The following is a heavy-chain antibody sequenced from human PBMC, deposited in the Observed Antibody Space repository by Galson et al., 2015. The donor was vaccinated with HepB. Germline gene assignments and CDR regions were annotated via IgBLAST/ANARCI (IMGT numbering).Heavy chain of an antibody. CDR1: GFTVSSNY. D-gene: IGHD3-10*01. CDR3: ARPQCVINTCSHYFDN. V-gene: IGHV3-7*01. CDR2: IKQDGNKK. Sequence: SLRLSCAASGFTVSSNYMSWVRQAPGKGLEWVANIKQDGNKKYYVDSVKGRFTISRDNAKNSVYLQMNSLRAEDAAVYYCARPQCVINTCSHYFDNWGQGILVTVSS. J-gene: IGHJ4*02.